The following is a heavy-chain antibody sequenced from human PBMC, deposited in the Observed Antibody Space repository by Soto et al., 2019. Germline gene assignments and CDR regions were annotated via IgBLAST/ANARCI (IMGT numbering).Heavy chain of an antibody. J-gene: IGHJ5*02. Sequence: QVQLQQWGAGLLKPSETLSLTCAVYGGSFSGYYWSWIRQPPGKGLEWIGEINHSGSTNYNPSLKSRVTISVDTSKNQFSLKLSSVTAADTAVYYCARGDAPSIAARHGWFDPWGQGTLVTVSS. CDR1: GGSFSGYY. D-gene: IGHD6-6*01. CDR2: INHSGST. V-gene: IGHV4-34*01. CDR3: ARGDAPSIAARHGWFDP.